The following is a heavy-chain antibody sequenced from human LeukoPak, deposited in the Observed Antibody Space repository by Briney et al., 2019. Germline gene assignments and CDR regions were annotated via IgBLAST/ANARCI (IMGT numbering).Heavy chain of an antibody. CDR1: GFTLSSYS. J-gene: IGHJ6*02. D-gene: IGHD6-13*01. CDR2: ISSSSSYI. Sequence: PGGSLRLSCAASGFTLSSYSMNWVRQAPGKGLEWVSSISSSSSYIYYADSVKGRFTISRDNAKNSLYLQMNSLRAEDTAVYYCARSSSSWYDYYGMDVWGQGTTVTVSS. V-gene: IGHV3-21*01. CDR3: ARSSSSWYDYYGMDV.